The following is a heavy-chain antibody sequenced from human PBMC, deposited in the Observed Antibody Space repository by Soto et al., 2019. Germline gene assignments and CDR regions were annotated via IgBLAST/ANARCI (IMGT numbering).Heavy chain of an antibody. D-gene: IGHD2-15*01. CDR1: GGSFSGYY. Sequence: QVQLQQWGAGLLKPSETLSLTCAVYGGSFSGYYWSWIRQPPGKGLEWIGEINHSGSTNYNPSLKSRVTISVDTSKNQFSLKLSSMTAADTAVYYCARVGCSGGSCSQTRQTQKDAFDIWGQGTMVTVSS. V-gene: IGHV4-34*01. CDR2: INHSGST. CDR3: ARVGCSGGSCSQTRQTQKDAFDI. J-gene: IGHJ3*02.